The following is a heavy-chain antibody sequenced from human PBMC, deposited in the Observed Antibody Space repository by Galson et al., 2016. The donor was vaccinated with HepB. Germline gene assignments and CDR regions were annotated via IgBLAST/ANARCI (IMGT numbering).Heavy chain of an antibody. CDR3: ARDPGFRNGMDV. V-gene: IGHV3-23*01. CDR1: GFTFDTYS. J-gene: IGHJ6*02. Sequence: SLRLSCAASGFTFDTYSMNWVRQGPGKGLEWVAATSGRGSSATYGDSVRGRFTISRDNSNNTLYPQMNNLRAEGTAVYYCARDPGFRNGMDVWGQGTTVTVS. CDR2: TSGRGSSA.